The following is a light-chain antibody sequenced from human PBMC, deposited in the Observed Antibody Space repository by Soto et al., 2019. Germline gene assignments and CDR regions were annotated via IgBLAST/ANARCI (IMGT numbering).Light chain of an antibody. J-gene: IGKJ1*01. Sequence: EIVLTQSAGTLTLCPGERATLSCRASQSVSSSYLAWYQQKPGQAPRLLIYDASSRATGIPDRFSGSGSGTDFTLTISRLEPEDFAVYYCQQYGSSPRTFGQGTKVEIK. CDR1: QSVSSSY. V-gene: IGKV3-20*01. CDR3: QQYGSSPRT. CDR2: DAS.